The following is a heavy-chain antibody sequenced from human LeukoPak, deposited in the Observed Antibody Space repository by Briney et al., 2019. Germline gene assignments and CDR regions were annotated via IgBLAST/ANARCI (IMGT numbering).Heavy chain of an antibody. D-gene: IGHD3-9*01. V-gene: IGHV3-48*03. Sequence: AGGSLRLSCAASGFTFSSYEMNWVRQAPGKGLEWVSYISSSGSTIYYADSVKGRFTISRDNAKNSLYLQINSLRAEDTAVYYCARGAYDILTGYGYYFDYWGQGTLVTVSS. CDR1: GFTFSSYE. CDR2: ISSSGSTI. J-gene: IGHJ4*02. CDR3: ARGAYDILTGYGYYFDY.